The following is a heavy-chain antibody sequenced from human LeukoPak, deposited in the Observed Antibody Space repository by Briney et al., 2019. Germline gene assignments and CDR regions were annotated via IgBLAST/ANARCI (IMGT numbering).Heavy chain of an antibody. D-gene: IGHD2-2*03. CDR1: GYSFSTYW. CDR3: ARHMYKNNGYCSGSTCYDAFDI. V-gene: IGHV5-51*01. Sequence: GESLKISCKGSGYSFSTYWIAWARHMPEKGLEWMGFVFPGDSDIRYSPSFQGQVTISDDKSIYTAYLQWSLLKASDTAMYYCARHMYKNNGYCSGSTCYDAFDIWGQGTTVTVSS. J-gene: IGHJ3*02. CDR2: VFPGDSDI.